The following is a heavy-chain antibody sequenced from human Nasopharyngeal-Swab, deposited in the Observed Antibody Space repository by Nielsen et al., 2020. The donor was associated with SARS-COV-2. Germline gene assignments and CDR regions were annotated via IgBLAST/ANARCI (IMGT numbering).Heavy chain of an antibody. D-gene: IGHD4-11*01. Sequence: WVRQAPGQGLEWMGIINPSGGSTSYAQKFQGRVTMTRDMSTSTVYMDLSSLRSEDTAVYYCARGAPNTVSALDYWGQGTPVTVSS. CDR3: ARGAPNTVSALDY. CDR2: INPSGGST. V-gene: IGHV1-46*01. J-gene: IGHJ4*02.